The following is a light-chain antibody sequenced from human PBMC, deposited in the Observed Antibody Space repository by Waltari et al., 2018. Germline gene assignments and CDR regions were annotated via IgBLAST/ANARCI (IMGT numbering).Light chain of an antibody. V-gene: IGKV3-11*01. CDR1: QIVGSY. CDR3: QQRSNWTPHT. J-gene: IGKJ2*01. CDR2: DAS. Sequence: EIVLTQSPDTLSLSPGDTATLSCRASQIVGSYLAWYQQKPGQPPRLLIYDASNRATGVPARFRGSGSGTEFTLTISSLEAEDFAVYYCQQRSNWTPHTFGQGARLEIK.